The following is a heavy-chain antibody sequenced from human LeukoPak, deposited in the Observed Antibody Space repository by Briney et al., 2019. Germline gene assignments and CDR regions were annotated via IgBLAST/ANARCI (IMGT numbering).Heavy chain of an antibody. CDR2: VSYSGTT. D-gene: IGHD5-12*01. J-gene: IGHJ6*03. V-gene: IGHV4-39*07. CDR1: GGSISSGNHY. CDR3: ARDRGVATIVSYYYYMDV. Sequence: PSETLSLTCTVSGGSISSGNHYWGWIRQSPEKGLEWIGSVSYSGTTYYNPSLKSRVTISLDASKNHFSLKLNSVTAADTAVYYCARDRGVATIVSYYYYMDVWGKGTTVTISS.